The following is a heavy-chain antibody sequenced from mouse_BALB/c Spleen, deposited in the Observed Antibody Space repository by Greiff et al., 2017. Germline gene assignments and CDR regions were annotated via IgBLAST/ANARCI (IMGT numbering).Heavy chain of an antibody. CDR2: IRNKANGYTT. D-gene: IGHD2-1*01. Sequence: EVQRVESGGGLVQPGGSLRLSCATSGFTFTDYYMSWVRQPPGKALEWLGFIRNKANGYTTEYSASVKGRFTISRDNSQSILYLQMNTLRAEDSATYYCARDYGNYMDYWGQGTSVTVSS. CDR1: GFTFTDYY. V-gene: IGHV7-3*02. CDR3: ARDYGNYMDY. J-gene: IGHJ4*01.